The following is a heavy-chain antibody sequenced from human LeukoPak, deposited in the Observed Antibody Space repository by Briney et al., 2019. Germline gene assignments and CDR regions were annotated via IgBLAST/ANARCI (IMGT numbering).Heavy chain of an antibody. V-gene: IGHV1-2*02. CDR1: GYTFTDYY. D-gene: IGHD3-3*01. CDR3: ARVSGRSGPFEY. CDR2: IDPDGGGT. J-gene: IGHJ4*02. Sequence: ASVKVSCKASGYTFTDYYMHWVRQAPGQGLEWMGWIDPDGGGTNYAQMSQGRVTMTRDTSISTAYMELSSLRSDDTAIYYCARVSGRSGPFEYWGQGTLVTVSS.